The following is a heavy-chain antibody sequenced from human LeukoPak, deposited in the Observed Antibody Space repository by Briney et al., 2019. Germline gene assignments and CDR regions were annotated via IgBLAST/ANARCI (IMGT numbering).Heavy chain of an antibody. J-gene: IGHJ4*02. CDR2: ISWNSGSI. CDR1: GFTFDDYA. CDR3: ARNEDYSDSTGYYSTFYLDS. V-gene: IGHV3-9*01. D-gene: IGHD3-22*01. Sequence: GGSLRLSCATSGFTFDDYAMHLVRQAPGKGLEWVSGISWNSGSIAYAGSVKGRFTISRDNGKNALYLQMKSLRAEDTAVYYCARNEDYSDSTGYYSTFYLDSWGQGTLVTVSS.